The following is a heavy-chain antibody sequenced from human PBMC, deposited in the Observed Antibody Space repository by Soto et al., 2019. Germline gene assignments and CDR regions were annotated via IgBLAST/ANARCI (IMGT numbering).Heavy chain of an antibody. CDR2: INAGNGNT. CDR3: ARDKMSNYDFFMDV. D-gene: IGHD3-3*01. V-gene: IGHV1-3*01. Sequence: ASVKVSCKASGYTFTSYAMHWVRQAPGQRLEWMVWINAGNGNTKYSQEFQGRVTITRDTSASTAYMELSSLRSEDTAVYYCARDKMSNYDFFMDVWGQGTTVTVSS. CDR1: GYTFTSYA. J-gene: IGHJ6*02.